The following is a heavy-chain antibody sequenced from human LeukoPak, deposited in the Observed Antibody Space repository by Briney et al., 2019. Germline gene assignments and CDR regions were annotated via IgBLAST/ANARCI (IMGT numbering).Heavy chain of an antibody. CDR2: IYTSGST. Sequence: SETLSLTCTVSGGSISSYYWSWIRQPAGKGLEWIGRIYTSGSTNYNPSLKSRVTMSVDTSKNQFSLKLSSVTAADTAVYYCAREGEKAWGTMVRGVIIQWFDPWGQGTLVTVSS. J-gene: IGHJ5*02. CDR1: GGSISSYY. D-gene: IGHD3-10*01. V-gene: IGHV4-4*07. CDR3: AREGEKAWGTMVRGVIIQWFDP.